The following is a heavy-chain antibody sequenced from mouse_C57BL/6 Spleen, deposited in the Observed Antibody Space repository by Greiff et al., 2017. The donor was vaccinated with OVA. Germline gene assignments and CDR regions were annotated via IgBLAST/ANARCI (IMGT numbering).Heavy chain of an antibody. D-gene: IGHD6-5*01. J-gene: IGHJ2*01. Sequence: EVQLVESGAELVRPGASVKLSCTASGFNIKDDYMHWVKQRPEQGLEWIGWIDPENGDTEYASKFQGKATITADTSSNTAYLQLSSLTSEDTAVYYCTTAYGYTRSYWGQGTTLTGSS. CDR3: TTAYGYTRSY. V-gene: IGHV14-4*01. CDR2: IDPENGDT. CDR1: GFNIKDDY.